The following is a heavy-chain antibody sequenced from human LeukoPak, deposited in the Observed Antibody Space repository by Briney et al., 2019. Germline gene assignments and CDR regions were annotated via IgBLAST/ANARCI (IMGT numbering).Heavy chain of an antibody. D-gene: IGHD4-17*01. V-gene: IGHV3-53*01. CDR3: ARRAGEYSHPYDY. CDR1: GFTVSSNS. Sequence: GWSLSLSCTVAGFTVSSNSMSWGRQAPGKGLGWGSFIYSGGNTHYSDSVKGRFTISRDNSKNTLYLQMNSLRAEDTAVYYCARRAGEYSHPYDYWGQGTLVTVSS. CDR2: IYSGGNT. J-gene: IGHJ4*02.